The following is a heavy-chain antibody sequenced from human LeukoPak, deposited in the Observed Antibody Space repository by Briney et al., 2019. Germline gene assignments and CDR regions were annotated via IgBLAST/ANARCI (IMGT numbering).Heavy chain of an antibody. V-gene: IGHV4-34*01. CDR1: GGSFSGYY. CDR3: ALMVPFDY. Sequence: SETLSLTCAVYGGSFSGYYWSWSRQPPGKGLEWIGEINRGSTNYNPSLKSRFTISVDTSKNQFPLKLSSVTAADTGVYYCALMVPFDYWGQGTLVTVSS. D-gene: IGHD2-8*01. J-gene: IGHJ4*02. CDR2: INRGST.